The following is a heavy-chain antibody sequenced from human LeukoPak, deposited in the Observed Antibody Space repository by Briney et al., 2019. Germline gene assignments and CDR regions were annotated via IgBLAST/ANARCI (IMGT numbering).Heavy chain of an antibody. J-gene: IGHJ5*02. CDR2: IYYSGST. Sequence: PSETLSLTCTVSGGSVSSGSYYWSWIRQPPGKGLEWLGYIYYSGSTNYNPSLKSRVTISVDTSKNQFSLKLSSVTAADTAVYYCARGVKGNWFDPWGQGTLVTVSS. V-gene: IGHV4-61*01. CDR1: GGSVSSGSYY. CDR3: ARGVKGNWFDP.